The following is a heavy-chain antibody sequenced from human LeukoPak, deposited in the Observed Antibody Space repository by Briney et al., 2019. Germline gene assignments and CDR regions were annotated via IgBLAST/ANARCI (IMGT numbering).Heavy chain of an antibody. CDR3: ARAPEYFDY. J-gene: IGHJ4*02. V-gene: IGHV4-34*01. D-gene: IGHD1-14*01. CDR2: INHSGST. Sequence: PSETLSLTCAVYGGSFSGYYWSWIRQPPGKGLEWIGEINHSGSTDYNPSLKSRVTISVDTSKNQFSLKVSSVTAADTAVYYCARAPEYFDYWGQGTLVTVSS. CDR1: GGSFSGYY.